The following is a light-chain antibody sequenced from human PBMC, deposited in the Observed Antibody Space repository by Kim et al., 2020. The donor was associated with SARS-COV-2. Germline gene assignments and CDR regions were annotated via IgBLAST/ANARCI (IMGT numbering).Light chain of an antibody. V-gene: IGKV1-39*01. CDR3: QQSYSTPRRT. CDR2: AAS. J-gene: IGKJ2*02. Sequence: IQMTQSPSSLSASVGDRVTITCRASQSISSYLNWYQQKPGKAPKLLIYAASSLQSGVPSRFSGSGSGTDFTLTISSLQPEDFATYYCQQSYSTPRRTFGQGTKLEI. CDR1: QSISSY.